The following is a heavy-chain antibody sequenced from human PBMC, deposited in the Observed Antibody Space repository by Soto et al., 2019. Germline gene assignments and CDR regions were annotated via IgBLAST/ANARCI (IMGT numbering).Heavy chain of an antibody. J-gene: IGHJ6*02. D-gene: IGHD3-10*01. Sequence: LKISFKGSGXSFTSYWIGWVRQMPGKGLEWMGIIYPGDSDTRYSPSFQGQVTISADKSISTAYLQWSSLKASDTAMYYCARRGITMVRGVIADYGMDVWGQGTTVTVSS. CDR1: GXSFTSYW. CDR3: ARRGITMVRGVIADYGMDV. V-gene: IGHV5-51*01. CDR2: IYPGDSDT.